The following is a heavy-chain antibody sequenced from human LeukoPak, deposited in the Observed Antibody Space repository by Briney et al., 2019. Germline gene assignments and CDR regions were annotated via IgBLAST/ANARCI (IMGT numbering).Heavy chain of an antibody. CDR1: GGSISSGDYY. CDR3: ARDRRLGLSSPNYYYYMDV. CDR2: IYYSGST. J-gene: IGHJ6*03. V-gene: IGHV4-30-4*08. D-gene: IGHD3-16*01. Sequence: SQTLSLTCTVSGGSISSGDYYWSWIRQPPGKGLEWIGYIYYSGSTYYNPSLKSRVTISVDTSKNQCSLKLSSVTAADTAVYYCARDRRLGLSSPNYYYYMDVWGKGTTVTVSS.